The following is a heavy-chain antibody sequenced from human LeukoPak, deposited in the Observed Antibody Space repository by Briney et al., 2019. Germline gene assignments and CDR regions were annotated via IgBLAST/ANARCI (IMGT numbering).Heavy chain of an antibody. V-gene: IGHV1-24*01. D-gene: IGHD3-22*01. Sequence: GASVKVSCKVSGYTLSELSMHWVRQAPGKGLEWMGGFDPEDGETIYAQKFQGRVTTTEDTSKDTAYMELSSLRSEDTAVYYCATLGYDSSGYYVPHDYWGQGTLVTVSS. J-gene: IGHJ4*02. CDR3: ATLGYDSSGYYVPHDY. CDR1: GYTLSELS. CDR2: FDPEDGET.